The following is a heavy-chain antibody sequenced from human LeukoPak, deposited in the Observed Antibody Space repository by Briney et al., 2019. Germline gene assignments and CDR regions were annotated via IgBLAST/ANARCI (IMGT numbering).Heavy chain of an antibody. J-gene: IGHJ4*02. V-gene: IGHV3-48*01. CDR1: GFTFSSYS. CDR3: ARGTHYYDSSGYYYGDY. Sequence: PGGSLRLSCAASGFTFSSYSMNWVRQAPGKGLEWVSYISSSSSTIYYAGSVKGRFTISRDNAKNSLYLQMNSLRAEDTAVYYCARGTHYYDSSGYYYGDYWGQGTLVTVSS. CDR2: ISSSSSTI. D-gene: IGHD3-22*01.